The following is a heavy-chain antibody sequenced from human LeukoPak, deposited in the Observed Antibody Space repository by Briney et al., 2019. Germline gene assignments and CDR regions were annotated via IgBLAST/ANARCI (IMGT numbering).Heavy chain of an antibody. CDR1: GFTVSNNY. D-gene: IGHD6-13*01. J-gene: IGHJ4*02. CDR2: IYTGGST. V-gene: IGHV3-66*01. Sequence: GGSLRLSCAASGFTVSNNYMSWVRQAPGKGLEWVSVIYTGGSTYYADSVKGRFTISRDNSKNIVYLQMNSLRAEDTAVYYCARDRSSSFESWGQGTLVTVSS. CDR3: ARDRSSSFES.